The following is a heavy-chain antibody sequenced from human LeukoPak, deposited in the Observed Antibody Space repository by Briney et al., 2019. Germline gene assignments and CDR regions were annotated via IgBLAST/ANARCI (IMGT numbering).Heavy chain of an antibody. CDR3: ARHGWFDP. CDR1: GGSISSSSYY. J-gene: IGHJ5*02. CDR2: IYYSGST. V-gene: IGHV4-39*01. Sequence: SETLSLTCTVSGGSISSSSYYWGWIRQPPGKGLEWIGSIYYSGSTYYNPSLKSRVTISVDTSKNQFSLKLSSVTAADTAVYYCARHGWFDPWGQGTLVTVSS.